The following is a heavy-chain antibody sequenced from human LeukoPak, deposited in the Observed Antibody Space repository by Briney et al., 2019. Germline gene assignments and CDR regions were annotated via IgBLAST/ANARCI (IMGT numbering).Heavy chain of an antibody. Sequence: GASVTVSCTASGYTFTSYGIRWVRQAPGQGLEWMGWISAYNGSTNYAQKLQGRVTMTTDTSTSTAYMELRSLRSDDTAVYYCASGPYDSSGYYYGGRNARFDYWGQGTLVTVSS. CDR2: ISAYNGST. V-gene: IGHV1-18*01. D-gene: IGHD3-22*01. CDR3: ASGPYDSSGYYYGGRNARFDY. CDR1: GYTFTSYG. J-gene: IGHJ4*02.